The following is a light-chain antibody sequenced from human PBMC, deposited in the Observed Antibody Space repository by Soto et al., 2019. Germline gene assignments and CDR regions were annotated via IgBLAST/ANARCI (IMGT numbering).Light chain of an antibody. V-gene: IGKV2-30*01. J-gene: IGKJ1*01. CDR1: QSLVASDGNTY. CDR3: MQGSHWPGT. CDR2: RVS. Sequence: EAVMTQFPLSLPVTLGKPASISCRSSQSLVASDGNTYLSWLQQRPGQSPRRLFYRVSSRESGVPDRLGGGGSGTDFTLKIRSVEAEHVGVYYCMQGSHWPGTFGQGTKVDIK.